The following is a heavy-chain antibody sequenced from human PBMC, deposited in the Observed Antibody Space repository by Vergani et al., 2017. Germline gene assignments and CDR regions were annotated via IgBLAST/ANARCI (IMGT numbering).Heavy chain of an antibody. CDR2: ISSSSSYI. J-gene: IGHJ3*02. Sequence: EVQLVESGGGLVKPGGSRRLSCAASGFTFSSYSMNWVRQAPGKGLEWVSSISSSSSYIYYADSVKGRFTISRDNAKNSLYLQMNSLRAEDTAVYYCARPLIGLHAFDIWGQGTMVTVSS. CDR1: GFTFSSYS. D-gene: IGHD3-16*01. CDR3: ARPLIGLHAFDI. V-gene: IGHV3-21*01.